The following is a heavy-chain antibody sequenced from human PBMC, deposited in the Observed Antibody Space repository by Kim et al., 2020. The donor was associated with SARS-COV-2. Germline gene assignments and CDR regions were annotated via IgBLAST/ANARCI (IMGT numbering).Heavy chain of an antibody. D-gene: IGHD6-13*01. Sequence: ASVKVSCKASGYTFTSYGISWVRQAPGQGLEWMGWISTYNGNTNFAQKLQGRVTMTTDTSTSTAYMELTSLRSDDTAVYYCARGPSWYVTHYPNIDYWGQGTLVTVSS. CDR3: ARGPSWYVTHYPNIDY. V-gene: IGHV1-18*01. CDR2: ISTYNGNT. CDR1: GYTFTSYG. J-gene: IGHJ4*02.